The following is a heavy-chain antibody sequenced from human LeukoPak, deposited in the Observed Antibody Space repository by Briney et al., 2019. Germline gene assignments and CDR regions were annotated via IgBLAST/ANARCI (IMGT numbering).Heavy chain of an antibody. D-gene: IGHD3-10*01. CDR3: ARGRRLLWFGELFDY. CDR1: GGSFSGYY. J-gene: IGHJ4*02. V-gene: IGHV4-34*01. CDR2: INHSGST. Sequence: PSETLSLTCAVYGGSFSGYYWSWIRQPPGKGLEWIGEINHSGSTNYNPSLKSRVTISVDTSKNQFSLKLSSLTAADTAVYYCARGRRLLWFGELFDYWGQGTLVTVSS.